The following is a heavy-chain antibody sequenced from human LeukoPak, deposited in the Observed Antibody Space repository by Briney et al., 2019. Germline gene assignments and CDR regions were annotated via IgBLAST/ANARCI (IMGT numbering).Heavy chain of an antibody. D-gene: IGHD6-25*01. Sequence: GGSPRLSCAASGFTFSSYSMNWVRQAPGKGLEWVSSISSSSSYIYYADSVKGRFTISRENAKNSLYLQMNSLRAGDTAVYYCARDRGRYYMDVWGKGTTVTISS. CDR2: ISSSSSYI. V-gene: IGHV3-21*01. J-gene: IGHJ6*03. CDR1: GFTFSSYS. CDR3: ARDRGRYYMDV.